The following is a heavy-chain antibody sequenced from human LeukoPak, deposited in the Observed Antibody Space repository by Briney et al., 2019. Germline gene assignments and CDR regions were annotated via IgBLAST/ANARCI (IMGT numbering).Heavy chain of an antibody. V-gene: IGHV1-69*04. Sequence: SVKVSCKASGGTFSSYAIIWVRQAPGQGLEWMGRIIPILGTANYAQKFQGRVTITADKSTSTAYMELSSLRSEDTAVYYCARGRRGITIFGVVIQDLDYWGQGTLVTVSS. J-gene: IGHJ4*02. CDR1: GGTFSSYA. D-gene: IGHD3-3*01. CDR3: ARGRRGITIFGVVIQDLDY. CDR2: IIPILGTA.